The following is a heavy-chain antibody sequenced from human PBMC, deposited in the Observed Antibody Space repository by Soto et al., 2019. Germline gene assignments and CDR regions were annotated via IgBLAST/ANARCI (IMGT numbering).Heavy chain of an antibody. V-gene: IGHV3-30*18. Sequence: GGSLRLSCAASGFTFSSYGMHWVRQAPGKGLEWVAVISYDGSNKYYADSVKGRFTISRDNSKNTLYLQMNSLRAEDTAVYYCAKDMSSGWHRAFDIWGQGTMVTVSS. CDR2: ISYDGSNK. J-gene: IGHJ3*02. D-gene: IGHD6-19*01. CDR1: GFTFSSYG. CDR3: AKDMSSGWHRAFDI.